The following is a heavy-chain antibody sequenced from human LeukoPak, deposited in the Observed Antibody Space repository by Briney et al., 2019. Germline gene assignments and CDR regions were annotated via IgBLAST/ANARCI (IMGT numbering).Heavy chain of an antibody. CDR3: ARVSRATVTKSPYFDY. J-gene: IGHJ4*02. V-gene: IGHV1-2*02. CDR2: INPNSGGT. CDR1: GYTFTSYD. Sequence: ASVKVSCKASGYTFTSYDINWVRQATGQGLEWMGWINPNSGGTNYAQKFQGRVTMTRDTSISTAYMELSRLRSDDTAVYYCARVSRATVTKSPYFDYWGQGTLVTVSS. D-gene: IGHD4-17*01.